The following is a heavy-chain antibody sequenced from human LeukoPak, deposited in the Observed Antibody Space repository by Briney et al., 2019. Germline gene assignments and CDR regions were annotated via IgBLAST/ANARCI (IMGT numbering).Heavy chain of an antibody. V-gene: IGHV4-31*03. CDR2: IYYSGST. Sequence: SQTLSLTCTVSGGSISSGDYYWSWIRQHPGKGLEWIAYIYYSGSTYYNPSLKSRVTISVDTSTNQFSLNLSSVTAADTAVYYCARDRYAVSRWFDPWGQGTLVTVSS. J-gene: IGHJ5*02. CDR1: GGSISSGDYY. D-gene: IGHD5-12*01. CDR3: ARDRYAVSRWFDP.